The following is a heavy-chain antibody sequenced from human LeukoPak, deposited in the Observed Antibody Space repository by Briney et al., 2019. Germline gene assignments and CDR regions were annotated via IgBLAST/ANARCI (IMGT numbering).Heavy chain of an antibody. J-gene: IGHJ5*02. Sequence: ASVNVSCKASGYTFTSYDINWVRQAAGQGLEWMGWMNPNSGNTGYAQKFQGRVTMTRNTSISTAYMELSSLRSEDTAVYYCARTYSSSWYIFGDYHWFDHWGQGTLVTVSS. CDR1: GYTFTSYD. CDR2: MNPNSGNT. CDR3: ARTYSSSWYIFGDYHWFDH. D-gene: IGHD6-13*01. V-gene: IGHV1-8*01.